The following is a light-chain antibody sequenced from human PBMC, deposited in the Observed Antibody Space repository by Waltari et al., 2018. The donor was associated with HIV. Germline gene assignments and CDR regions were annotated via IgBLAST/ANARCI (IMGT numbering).Light chain of an antibody. J-gene: IGLJ3*02. V-gene: IGLV2-11*01. CDR3: CSYAGSNIHWV. Sequence: QSALTQPRSVSGSPGQSVTIYCTGTSRYVNHYNYPSWYQHHPGEAPNLVIFGVNKRPAGVPVRFSGSNSGNTASLTISGLQAEDEGHYYCCSYAGSNIHWVFGGGTKLTVL. CDR2: GVN. CDR1: SRYVNHYNY.